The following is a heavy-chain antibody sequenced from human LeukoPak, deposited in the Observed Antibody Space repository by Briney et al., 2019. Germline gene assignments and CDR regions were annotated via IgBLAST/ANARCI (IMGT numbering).Heavy chain of an antibody. Sequence: SQTLSLTCAISGDSVSSNSAAWNWIRQPPSRGLEWLGRTYYRSKWYNDYAVSVKSRITINPDTSKNQFSLQLNSVTPEDTAVYYCARANSGDIVVVPAAPLFDYWGQGTLVTVSS. CDR1: GDSVSSNSAA. CDR2: TYYRSKWYN. V-gene: IGHV6-1*01. CDR3: ARANSGDIVVVPAAPLFDY. J-gene: IGHJ4*02. D-gene: IGHD2-2*01.